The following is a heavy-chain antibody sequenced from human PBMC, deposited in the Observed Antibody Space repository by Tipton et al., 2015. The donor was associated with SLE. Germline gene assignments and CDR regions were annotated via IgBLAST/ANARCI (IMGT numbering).Heavy chain of an antibody. CDR1: GGSFSGYY. CDR2: INHSGST. J-gene: IGHJ2*01. V-gene: IGHV4-34*01. CDR3: ASYGEVWYFDL. Sequence: TLSLTCAVYGGSFSGYYWSWIRQPPGKGLEWIGEINHSGSTNYNPSLKSRFTISVDTSKNQFSLKLSSVTAADTAVYYCASYGEVWYFDLWGRGTLVTVSS. D-gene: IGHD4/OR15-4a*01.